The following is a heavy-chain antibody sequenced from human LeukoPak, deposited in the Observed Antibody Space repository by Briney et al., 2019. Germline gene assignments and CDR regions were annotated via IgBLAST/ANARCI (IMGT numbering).Heavy chain of an antibody. V-gene: IGHV1-18*01. J-gene: IGHJ4*02. CDR3: ARDLWSYSRGWAFDY. Sequence: GSAKVSCKASGYTFTSYGISWVRQAPGQGLEWMGWISAYNGNTNYAQKLQGRVTMTTDTSTSTAYMELRSLRSDDTAVYYCARDLWSYSRGWAFDYWGQGTLVTVSS. CDR1: GYTFTSYG. CDR2: ISAYNGNT. D-gene: IGHD6-19*01.